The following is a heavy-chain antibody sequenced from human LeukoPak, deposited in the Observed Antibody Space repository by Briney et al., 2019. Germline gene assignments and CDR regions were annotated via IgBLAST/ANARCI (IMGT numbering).Heavy chain of an antibody. Sequence: GGSLRLSCAASGFTFSSHGMHWVRQAPGKGLEWVAVISFDGGNKYYADSVKGRFTISRDNSKNTLYLQLNSLRAEDTAVYYCAKGAPSSSSIFDFWGPGTLVTVSS. V-gene: IGHV3-30*18. J-gene: IGHJ4*02. D-gene: IGHD6-6*01. CDR1: GFTFSSHG. CDR2: ISFDGGNK. CDR3: AKGAPSSSSIFDF.